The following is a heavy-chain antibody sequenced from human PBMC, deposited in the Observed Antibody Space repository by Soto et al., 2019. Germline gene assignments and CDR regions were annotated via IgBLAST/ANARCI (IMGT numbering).Heavy chain of an antibody. V-gene: IGHV2-5*02. CDR3: IQSRCGGDCLQSYASYYYYGMDV. CDR1: WFSLRTRGVG. Sequence: GPKPGNPQQSLAMDCTFLWFSLRTRGVGVGWVPQPPGKGPGWVALIYWDDDKRYSPSLRSRLTITKDTSKNQVVLTMTNMDPVDTATYYCIQSRCGGDCLQSYASYYYYGMDVWGQGTTVTVSS. CDR2: IYWDDDK. J-gene: IGHJ6*02. D-gene: IGHD2-21*02.